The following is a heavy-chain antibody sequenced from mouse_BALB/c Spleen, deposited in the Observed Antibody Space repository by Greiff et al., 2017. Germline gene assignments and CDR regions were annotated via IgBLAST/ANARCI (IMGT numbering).Heavy chain of an antibody. CDR1: GFSLTSYG. CDR2: IWSGGST. D-gene: IGHD2-1*01. CDR3: ARIYYGNSYYAMDY. V-gene: IGHV2-2*02. J-gene: IGHJ4*01. Sequence: VQLKQSGPGLVQPSQSLSITCTVSGFSLTSYGVHWVRQSPGKGLEWLGVIWSGGSTDYNAAFISRLSISKDNSKSQVFFKMNSLQANDTAIYYCARIYYGNSYYAMDYWGQGTSVTVSS.